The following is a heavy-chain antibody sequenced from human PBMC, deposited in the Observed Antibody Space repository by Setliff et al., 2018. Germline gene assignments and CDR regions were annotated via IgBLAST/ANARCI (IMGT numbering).Heavy chain of an antibody. CDR2: ISSSSTYT. Sequence: PGGSLRLSCAASGFTFSEHYMSWIRQAPGKGLEWVSYISSSSTYTNYADSVKGRFTISRDNARDSLYLQMNSLRAEDTAVYYCARDVYDFRTGLADPWGQGTLVTVSS. D-gene: IGHD3-3*01. CDR1: GFTFSEHY. V-gene: IGHV3-11*06. J-gene: IGHJ5*02. CDR3: ARDVYDFRTGLADP.